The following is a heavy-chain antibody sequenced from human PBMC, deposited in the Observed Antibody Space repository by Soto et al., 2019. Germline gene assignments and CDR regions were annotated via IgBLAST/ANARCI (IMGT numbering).Heavy chain of an antibody. J-gene: IGHJ5*02. Sequence: GGSLRLSCAASGFTFSDYYMSWIRQAPGKGLEWVSYISSSGSTIYYADSVKGRFTISRDNAKNSLYLQMNSLRAEDTAVYYCARELTRGYRYNWFDPWGQGTLVTVSS. CDR3: ARELTRGYRYNWFDP. CDR2: ISSSGSTI. CDR1: GFTFSDYY. V-gene: IGHV3-11*01. D-gene: IGHD5-18*01.